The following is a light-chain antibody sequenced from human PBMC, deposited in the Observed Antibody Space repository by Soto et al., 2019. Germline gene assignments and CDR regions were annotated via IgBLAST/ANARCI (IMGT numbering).Light chain of an antibody. J-gene: IGLJ1*01. V-gene: IGLV1-51*02. CDR2: ENN. Sequence: QSVLTQPPSVSAAPGQKVTISCSGSSSDIGRNYVSWYQHLPGTAPKLLIYENNKRPSGIPDRLSGSKSGSSATLGITGLQTGDEADYYSGTWDNSLTTDVFGAGTKVTVL. CDR3: GTWDNSLTTDV. CDR1: SSDIGRNY.